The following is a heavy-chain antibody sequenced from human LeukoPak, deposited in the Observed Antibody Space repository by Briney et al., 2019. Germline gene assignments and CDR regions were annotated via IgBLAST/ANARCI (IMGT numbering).Heavy chain of an antibody. CDR2: ISGRSGVI. V-gene: IGHV3-11*01. J-gene: IGHJ6*02. D-gene: IGHD3-3*01. CDR1: GFSFSDYF. CDR3: ARAGGTGFWSGPDNYGLDV. Sequence: GGSLRLSCAASGFSFSDYFMTWIRQAPGKGPEWVSNISGRSGVISYADSVKGRFTISRDNAKNSVYLQMNGLRAGATGVYYCARAGGTGFWSGPDNYGLDVWGQGTTVTVFS.